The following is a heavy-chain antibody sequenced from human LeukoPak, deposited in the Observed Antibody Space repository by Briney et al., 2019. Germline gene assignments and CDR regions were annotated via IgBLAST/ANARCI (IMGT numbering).Heavy chain of an antibody. Sequence: GGSLRLSCVASGFTFSTYTMNWIRQAPGKGLECVSIISDDSSFTYYLDSVKGRSTIFRDNSKNTLYLHMNSLKAEDTAVYYCAKGRCSGPGCDSFDYWGQGALVTVSS. D-gene: IGHD5-12*01. CDR3: AKGRCSGPGCDSFDY. J-gene: IGHJ4*02. CDR2: ISDDSSFT. CDR1: GFTFSTYT. V-gene: IGHV3-23*01.